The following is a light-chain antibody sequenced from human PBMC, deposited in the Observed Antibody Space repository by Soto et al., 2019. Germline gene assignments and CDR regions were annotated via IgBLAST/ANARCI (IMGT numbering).Light chain of an antibody. CDR3: EQYGSPPSIT. Sequence: EIVLTQSPGTLSLSPGERATLSCRASQSVSSSYLAWYQQKPGQAPRLLIYGASSRPTGLPDRFSGSGTGRGFTLTNSRVEPEDFAVYYREQYGSPPSITFGPGTKVSIK. CDR1: QSVSSSY. V-gene: IGKV3-20*01. J-gene: IGKJ3*01. CDR2: GAS.